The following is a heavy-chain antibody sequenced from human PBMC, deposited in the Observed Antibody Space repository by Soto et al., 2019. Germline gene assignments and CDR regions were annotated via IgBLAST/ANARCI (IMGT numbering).Heavy chain of an antibody. Sequence: LRLSCAASGFSLSIYGMHWARQAPGEGLEWVALMWYDGSNTYYADSVRGRFTISRDNSKNTLYLQMNSLRAEDTAVYYCARMSVAAGTNWFNPWGQGTLVTVSS. CDR3: ARMSVAAGTNWFNP. V-gene: IGHV3-33*01. CDR1: GFSLSIYG. J-gene: IGHJ5*02. CDR2: MWYDGSNT. D-gene: IGHD6-13*01.